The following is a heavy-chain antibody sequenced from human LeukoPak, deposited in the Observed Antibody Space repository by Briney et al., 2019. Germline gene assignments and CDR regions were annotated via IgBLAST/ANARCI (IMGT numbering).Heavy chain of an antibody. D-gene: IGHD2-15*01. CDR3: ARTMRWVVAATGGVQNWFDP. J-gene: IGHJ5*02. V-gene: IGHV4-38-2*01. CDR2: IYHSGST. Sequence: SETLSLTCAVYGGSFSGYYWGWIRQPPGKGLEWIGSIYHSGSTYYNPSLKSRVTISVDTSKNQFSLRLSSVTAADTAVYYCARTMRWVVAATGGVQNWFDPWGQGTLVTVSS. CDR1: GGSFSGYY.